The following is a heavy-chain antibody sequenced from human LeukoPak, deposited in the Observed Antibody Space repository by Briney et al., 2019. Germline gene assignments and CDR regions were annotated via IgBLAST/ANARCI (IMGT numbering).Heavy chain of an antibody. CDR3: ARADFWSGYYND. D-gene: IGHD3-3*01. Sequence: SETLSLTCTVSGGSISGYYWNWIRQPAGKGLEWIGRVYTSGSSTYNPSLKSRVTISLDKSKNQFSLKLSSVTAADTAVYYCARADFWSGYYNDWGQGTLVTVSS. J-gene: IGHJ4*02. CDR1: GGSISGYY. V-gene: IGHV4-4*07. CDR2: VYTSGSS.